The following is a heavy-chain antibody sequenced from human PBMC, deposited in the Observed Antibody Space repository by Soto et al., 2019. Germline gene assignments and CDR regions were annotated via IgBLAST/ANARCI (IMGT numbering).Heavy chain of an antibody. CDR1: GFTFSSYW. D-gene: IGHD3-22*01. J-gene: IGHJ6*02. CDR2: IKQDGSEK. CDR3: ARDGDSSGYYYEILLMDV. V-gene: IGHV3-7*01. Sequence: PGGSLRLSCAASGFTFSSYWMSWVRQAPGKGLEWVANIKQDGSEKYYVDSVKGRFTISRDNAKNSLYLQMNSLRAEDTAVYYCARDGDSSGYYYEILLMDVWGQGTTVTVFS.